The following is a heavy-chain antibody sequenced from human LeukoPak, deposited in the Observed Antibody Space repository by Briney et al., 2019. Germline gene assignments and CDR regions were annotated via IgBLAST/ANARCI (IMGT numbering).Heavy chain of an antibody. J-gene: IGHJ4*02. CDR3: ARHPGGYCSSTSCYDSRLGFDY. V-gene: IGHV4-39*01. D-gene: IGHD2-2*01. Sequence: ASETLSLTCTVSGGSISSSSYYWGWIRQPPGKGLEWIGSIYYSGSTYYNPSLKSRVTISVDTSKNQFSLKLSSVTAADTAVYYCARHPGGYCSSTSCYDSRLGFDYWGQGTLVTVSS. CDR1: GGSISSSSYY. CDR2: IYYSGST.